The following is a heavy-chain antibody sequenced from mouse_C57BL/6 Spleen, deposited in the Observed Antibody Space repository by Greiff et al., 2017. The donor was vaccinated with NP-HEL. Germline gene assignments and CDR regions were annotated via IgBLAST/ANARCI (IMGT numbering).Heavy chain of an antibody. D-gene: IGHD3-3*01. CDR3: AREGDDWYFDV. CDR2: ISYDGSN. J-gene: IGHJ1*03. V-gene: IGHV3-6*01. Sequence: DVQLQESGPGLVKPSQSLSLTCSVTGYSITSGYYWNWIRQFPGNKLEWMGYISYDGSNNYNPSLKNRISITRDTSKNQFFLKLNSVTTEDTATYYCAREGDDWYFDVWGTGTTVTVSS. CDR1: GYSITSGYY.